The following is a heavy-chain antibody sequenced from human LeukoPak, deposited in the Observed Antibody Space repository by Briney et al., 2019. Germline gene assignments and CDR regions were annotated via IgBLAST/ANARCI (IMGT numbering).Heavy chain of an antibody. J-gene: IGHJ4*02. D-gene: IGHD6-19*01. CDR3: ATLRRSGWYIGD. CDR2: INPYSGGT. V-gene: IGHV1-2*02. CDR1: GYTFSDYY. Sequence: EASVKFSCKASGYTFSDYYMHWVRQAPGQRVKWMGWINPYSGGTNYAEKFQGRVTMTRDTSITTAYMELSSLRSDDTAMYYCATLRRSGWYIGDWGQGTLVTVSS.